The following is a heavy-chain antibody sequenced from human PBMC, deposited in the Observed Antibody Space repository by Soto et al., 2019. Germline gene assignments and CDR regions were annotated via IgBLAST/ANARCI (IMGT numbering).Heavy chain of an antibody. J-gene: IGHJ3*02. CDR2: MNPNSGNT. CDR3: ALIGRRYCSGGSCLYAFDS. Sequence: QVQLVQSGAEVKKPGASVKVSCKASGYTFTSYDINWVRQATGQGLEWMGWMNPNSGNTGYAKKLQGRVTMTRNTYISTAYIELSSLRSEETAVYYCALIGRRYCSGGSCLYAFDSWGQRTMVTVSS. V-gene: IGHV1-8*01. D-gene: IGHD2-15*01. CDR1: GYTFTSYD.